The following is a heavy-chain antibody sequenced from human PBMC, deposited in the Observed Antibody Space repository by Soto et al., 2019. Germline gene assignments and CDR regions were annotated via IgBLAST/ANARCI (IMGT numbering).Heavy chain of an antibody. D-gene: IGHD2-2*02. CDR2: IIPIFGTA. CDR1: GGTFSSYA. Sequence: SVKGSCKGAGGTFSSYASSWVRQAPGQGLEWMGGIIPIFGTANYAQKFQGRVTITADESTSTAYMELSSLRSEDTAVYYCARGKDYIWFDPWGQGTLVTVSS. J-gene: IGHJ5*02. V-gene: IGHV1-69*13. CDR3: ARGKDYIWFDP.